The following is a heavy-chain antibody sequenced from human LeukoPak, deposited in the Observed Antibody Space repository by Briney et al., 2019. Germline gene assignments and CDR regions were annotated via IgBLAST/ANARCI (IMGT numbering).Heavy chain of an antibody. D-gene: IGHD6-13*01. J-gene: IGHJ4*02. V-gene: IGHV4-38-2*01. CDR1: RYSISSGYY. Sequence: SETLSLTCAVSRYSISSGYYWGWIRQPPGKGLEWIGSIFHSGNTYYNPSLKSRVTISVDTSKNHFSLKLNSVTASDTAVYYCARHAERKAAAGISDYWGQGTLVTVSS. CDR3: ARHAERKAAAGISDY. CDR2: IFHSGNT.